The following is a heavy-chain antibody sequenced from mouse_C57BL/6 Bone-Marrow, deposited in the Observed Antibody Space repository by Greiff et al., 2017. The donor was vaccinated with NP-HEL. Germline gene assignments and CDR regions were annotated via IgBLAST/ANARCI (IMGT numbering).Heavy chain of an antibody. V-gene: IGHV1-61*01. CDR1: GYTFTSYW. CDR2: IYPSDSET. J-gene: IGHJ1*03. CDR3: ARSRYYYGSLYWYCDV. D-gene: IGHD1-1*01. Sequence: QVQLQQPGAELVRPGSSVKLSCKASGYTFTSYWMDWVKQRPGQGLEWIGNIYPSDSETHYNQKFKDKATLTVDKSSSTAYMQLSSLTSEDSAVYYCARSRYYYGSLYWYCDVWGTGTTVTVSS.